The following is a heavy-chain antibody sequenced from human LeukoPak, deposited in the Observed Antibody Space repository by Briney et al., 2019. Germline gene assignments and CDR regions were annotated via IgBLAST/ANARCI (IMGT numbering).Heavy chain of an antibody. J-gene: IGHJ4*02. V-gene: IGHV2-5*02. CDR1: GFSLNTRGVG. CDR2: IYWDDDR. CDR3: AHRKNYYDSSVFDN. Sequence: SGPTLVNPTQTLTLTCTFSGFSLNTRGVGVGWIRQPPGRALEWLALIYWDDDRRYSPSLKSRLTITKDNSKNQVVLTMTNMDPVDTATYFCAHRKNYYDSSVFDNWGQGTLVTVSS. D-gene: IGHD3-22*01.